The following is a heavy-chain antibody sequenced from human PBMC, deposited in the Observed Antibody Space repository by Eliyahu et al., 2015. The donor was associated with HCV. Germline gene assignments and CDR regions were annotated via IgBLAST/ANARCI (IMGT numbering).Heavy chain of an antibody. CDR3: ARIESSYDFWSGYFGSSGWGQGGGMDV. Sequence: QVTLKESGPVLVKPTETLTLTCTVSGFSLSNARMAVSWIRQPPGKALEWLAHIFSNDEKSYSTSLKSRLTISKDTSKSQVVLTMTNMDPVDTATYYCARIESSYDFWSGYFGSSGWGQGGGMDVWGQGTTVTVSS. CDR1: GFSLSNARMA. CDR2: IFSNDEK. D-gene: IGHD3-3*01. V-gene: IGHV2-26*01. J-gene: IGHJ6*02.